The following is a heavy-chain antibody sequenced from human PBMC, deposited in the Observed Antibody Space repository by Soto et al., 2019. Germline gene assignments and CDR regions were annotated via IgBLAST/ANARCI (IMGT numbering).Heavy chain of an antibody. Sequence: QVQLVESGGGVVQPGRSLRLSCAASGFTFSSYGMHWVRQAPGKGLEWVAVISYDGSNKYYADSVKGRFTISRDNSKNTLYLQMNSLRSEDTAVYYCAKDLYSSGWYPPTSFPPGYWGQGTLVTVSS. D-gene: IGHD6-19*01. V-gene: IGHV3-30*18. J-gene: IGHJ4*02. CDR2: ISYDGSNK. CDR1: GFTFSSYG. CDR3: AKDLYSSGWYPPTSFPPGY.